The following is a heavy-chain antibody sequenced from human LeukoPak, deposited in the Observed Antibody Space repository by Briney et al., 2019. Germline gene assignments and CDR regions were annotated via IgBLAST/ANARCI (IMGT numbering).Heavy chain of an antibody. CDR1: GFTFSSYW. V-gene: IGHV3-66*01. J-gene: IGHJ4*02. D-gene: IGHD6-13*01. Sequence: GGSLRLSCAASGFTFSSYWMHWVRQAPGKGLEWVSVIYSGGSTYYADSVKGRFTISRDNSKNTLYLQMNSLRAEDTAVYYCARGGPAAGRFDYWGQGTLVTVSS. CDR3: ARGGPAAGRFDY. CDR2: IYSGGST.